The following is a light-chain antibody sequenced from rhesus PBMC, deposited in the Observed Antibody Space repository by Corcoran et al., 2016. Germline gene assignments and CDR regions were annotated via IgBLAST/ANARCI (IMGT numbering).Light chain of an antibody. CDR3: CSYAGSYNYI. Sequence: QAALTQPRSVSGSPGQSVTISCTGTSSDIRDYNYFSWYQQHPDTAPKLIIYEVTKRPSGVSDRFSGSKSGSTASLTISGLQAEDVADYFCCSYAGSYNYIFDVGTRLTVL. CDR1: SSDIRDYNY. CDR2: EVT. V-gene: IGLV2-32*01. J-gene: IGLJ1*01.